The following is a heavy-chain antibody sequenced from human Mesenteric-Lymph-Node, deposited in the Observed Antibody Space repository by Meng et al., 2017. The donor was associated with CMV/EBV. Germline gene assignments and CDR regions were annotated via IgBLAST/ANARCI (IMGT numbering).Heavy chain of an antibody. CDR3: AKDLPFVGYCSGASCYNFDY. D-gene: IGHD2-15*01. Sequence: GGSLRLSCVASASTFSNHGMHWVRQAPGKGLEWVAFIWYDGSNKNYADSVKGRFTISRDNSKNTLYLQMNSLRPEDTAVYYCAKDLPFVGYCSGASCYNFDYWGQGTLVTVSS. J-gene: IGHJ4*02. CDR1: ASTFSNHG. CDR2: IWYDGSNK. V-gene: IGHV3-30*02.